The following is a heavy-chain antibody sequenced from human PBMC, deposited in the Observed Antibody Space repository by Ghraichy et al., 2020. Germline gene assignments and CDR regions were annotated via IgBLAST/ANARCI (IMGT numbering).Heavy chain of an antibody. CDR2: INSDGSII. J-gene: IGHJ4*02. D-gene: IGHD2/OR15-2a*01. Sequence: GGSLRLSCADSGFTFSSYCMHWFRQASGKGPVWVSRINSDGSIINYAESVKGRFTISRDNAKNTLYLQMNSLRAEDTAVYYCVRDAFGPRDYWGQGTLVTVSS. CDR1: GFTFSSYC. CDR3: VRDAFGPRDY. V-gene: IGHV3-74*01.